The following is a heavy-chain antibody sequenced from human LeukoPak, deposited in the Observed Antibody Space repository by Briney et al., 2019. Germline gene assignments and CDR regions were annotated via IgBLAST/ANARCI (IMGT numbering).Heavy chain of an antibody. J-gene: IGHJ6*03. CDR2: MNPNSGNT. CDR1: GYTFTSYD. D-gene: IGHD3-22*01. V-gene: IGHV1-8*03. Sequence: ASVKVSCKASGYTFTSYDINWVRQATGQGLEWMGWMNPNSGNTGYAQKFQGRVTITRNTSISTAYMELSSLRSEDTAVYYCARASSGYYLLNYYYYMDVWGKGTTVTVSS. CDR3: ARASSGYYLLNYYYYMDV.